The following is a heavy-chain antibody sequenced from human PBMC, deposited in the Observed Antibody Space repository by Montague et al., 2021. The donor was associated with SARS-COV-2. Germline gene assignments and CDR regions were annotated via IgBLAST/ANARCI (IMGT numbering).Heavy chain of an antibody. CDR1: GGSFSGHS. Sequence: SETQSLTCAVYGGSFSGHSWTWIRQPPGKGLEWIGEINHSGGTNYNPSLKSRVTISVDTSKNQFPLKLSSLTAADTAVYYCARGLTDVTVILVFVGASLYFDSWGQGALVTVSS. J-gene: IGHJ4*02. D-gene: IGHD3-22*01. CDR3: ARGLTDVTVILVFVGASLYFDS. V-gene: IGHV4-34*01. CDR2: INHSGGT.